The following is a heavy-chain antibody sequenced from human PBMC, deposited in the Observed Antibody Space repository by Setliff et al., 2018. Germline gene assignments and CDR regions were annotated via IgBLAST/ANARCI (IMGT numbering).Heavy chain of an antibody. CDR3: AICRYQVPYHY. V-gene: IGHV4-34*08. J-gene: IGHJ4*02. CDR2: IYDSGTT. D-gene: IGHD2-2*01. Sequence: SETLSFTCAAYGGTFSDYYWTWIRQPPGKGLEWIGTIYDSGTTYYNPSLKSRGTISVDTSKNHFSLRLSSVTAADTAVYYCAICRYQVPYHYWGQGSLVTVSS. CDR1: GGTFSDYY.